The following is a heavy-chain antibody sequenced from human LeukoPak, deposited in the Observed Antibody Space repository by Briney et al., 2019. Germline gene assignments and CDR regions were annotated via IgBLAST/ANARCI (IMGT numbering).Heavy chain of an antibody. V-gene: IGHV3-64D*09. J-gene: IGHJ4*02. CDR2: ISSDGGRT. CDR3: VKDPSGNYFYFDY. D-gene: IGHD1-26*01. Sequence: GSLRLSCSASGFTFSSFAMFWVRQAPGKGLEYVSGISSDGGRTNYADSVKARFTISRDNSKVTLYLQMTSLRPEDTATYYCVKDPSGNYFYFDYWGQGTLVTVSS. CDR1: GFTFSSFA.